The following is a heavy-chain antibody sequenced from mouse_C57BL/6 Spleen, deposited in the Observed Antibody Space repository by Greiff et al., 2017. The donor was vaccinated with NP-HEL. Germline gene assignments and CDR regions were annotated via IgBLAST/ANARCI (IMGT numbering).Heavy chain of an antibody. V-gene: IGHV1-26*01. J-gene: IGHJ1*01. Sequence: EVQLQQSGPELVKPGASVKISCKASGYTFTDYYMNWVKQSHGKSLEWIGDINPNNGGTSYNQKFKGKATLTVDKSSSTAYMELRSLTSEDSAVYYCARSTVVDSHWYFDVWGAGTTVTVSS. D-gene: IGHD1-1*01. CDR1: GYTFTDYY. CDR3: ARSTVVDSHWYFDV. CDR2: INPNNGGT.